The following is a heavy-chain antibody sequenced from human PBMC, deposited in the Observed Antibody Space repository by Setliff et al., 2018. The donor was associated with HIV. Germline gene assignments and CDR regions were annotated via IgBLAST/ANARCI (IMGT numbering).Heavy chain of an antibody. CDR1: GGSINSGHYY. CDR3: ARGLYGSGSFFFDS. V-gene: IGHV4-31*03. D-gene: IGHD3-10*01. J-gene: IGHJ4*02. Sequence: SETLSLTCSVSGGSINSGHYYWSWIRHHPGKGLEWIGYIYYTGSTYFNPSLKSRVTLSIDTSKRQFSLKLTSVTAADTAVYYCARGLYGSGSFFFDSWGRGTLVTVSS. CDR2: IYYTGST.